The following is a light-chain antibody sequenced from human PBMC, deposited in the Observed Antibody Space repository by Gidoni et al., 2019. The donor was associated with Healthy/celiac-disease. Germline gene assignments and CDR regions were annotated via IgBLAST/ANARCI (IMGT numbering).Light chain of an antibody. V-gene: IGLV5-45*01. Sequence: QAVRNQPASLSASPGASASLTCTLRSGINVGTYRIYWYQQKPGSPPQYLLRYKSDSDKQQGSGVPSRFSGSKDASANAGILLISGLQSEDEADYYCMIWPSSAYVFGPGPKVTV. J-gene: IGLJ1*01. CDR2: YKSDSDK. CDR1: SGINVGTYR. CDR3: MIWPSSAYV.